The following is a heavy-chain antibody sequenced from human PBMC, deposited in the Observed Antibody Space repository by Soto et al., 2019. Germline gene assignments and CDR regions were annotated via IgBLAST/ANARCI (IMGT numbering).Heavy chain of an antibody. CDR1: GFTFDTYA. Sequence: VQLLESGGGLVQPGGSLGLSCAASGFTFDTYAISWVRQAPGRGLEWVSAISGSGATTYYADAVKGRFTISRDNSKNTLYLHIGSLRVDDTAIYYCATGTASYYFDSWGQGAPVTVSS. J-gene: IGHJ4*02. V-gene: IGHV3-23*01. CDR2: ISGSGATT. CDR3: ATGTASYYFDS.